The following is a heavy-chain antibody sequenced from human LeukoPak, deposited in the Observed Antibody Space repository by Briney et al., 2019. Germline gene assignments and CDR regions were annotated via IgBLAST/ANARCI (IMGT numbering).Heavy chain of an antibody. CDR2: ISSAGIYM. J-gene: IGHJ6*03. CDR3: ARDPGGCSSTSCYGDTMDV. V-gene: IGHV3-21*01. Sequence: GGSLRLSCAASGFTFSSYTMNWVRQAPGKGLEWVSSISSAGIYMYYADSVKGRFTISRDNAKNSLYLQMNSLRAEDTAVYYCARDPGGCSSTSCYGDTMDVWGKGTTVTVSS. D-gene: IGHD2-2*01. CDR1: GFTFSSYT.